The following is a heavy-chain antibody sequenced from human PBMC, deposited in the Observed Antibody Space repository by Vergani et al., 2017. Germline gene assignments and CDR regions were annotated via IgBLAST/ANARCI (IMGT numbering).Heavy chain of an antibody. D-gene: IGHD3-10*01. Sequence: QVQLVQSGAEVKKPGSSVKVSCKASGGTFSSYAISWVRQAPGQGLEWMGWINPNSGGTNYAQKFQGRVTMTRDTSISTAYMELSRLRSDDTAVYYCASFWYYYGSGSYYKNDAFDIWGQGTMVTVSS. CDR3: ASFWYYYGSGSYYKNDAFDI. CDR1: GGTFSSYA. J-gene: IGHJ3*02. V-gene: IGHV1-2*02. CDR2: INPNSGGT.